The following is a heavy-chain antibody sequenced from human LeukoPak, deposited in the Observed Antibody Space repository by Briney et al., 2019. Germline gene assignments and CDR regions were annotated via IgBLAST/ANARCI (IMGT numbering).Heavy chain of an antibody. J-gene: IGHJ3*02. CDR2: INPNSGGT. CDR3: ARNYYYDSSGRWGGAFDI. D-gene: IGHD3-22*01. CDR1: GYTFTGYY. V-gene: IGHV1-2*02. Sequence: ASVKVSCKASGYTFTGYYMHWVRQAPGQGLEWMGWINPNSGGTNYAQKFQGRVTMTRDTSISTAYMELSRLRSDDTAVYYCARNYYYDSSGRWGGAFDIWGQGTMVTVSS.